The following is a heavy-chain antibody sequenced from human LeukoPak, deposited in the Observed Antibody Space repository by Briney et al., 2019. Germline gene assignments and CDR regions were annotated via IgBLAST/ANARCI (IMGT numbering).Heavy chain of an antibody. D-gene: IGHD4-17*01. V-gene: IGHV3-33*08. CDR3: ARDWGTVPGPEYGD. Sequence: GGSLRLSCAASGFTFSDYGIHWVRQAPGKGLEWVAIIWYDGSKKYYADSVKGRFSISRDNSKNTLYLQMNSLRAEDTAVYYCARDWGTVPGPEYGDGGKGPLVTVS. CDR1: GFTFSDYG. CDR2: IWYDGSKK. J-gene: IGHJ4*02.